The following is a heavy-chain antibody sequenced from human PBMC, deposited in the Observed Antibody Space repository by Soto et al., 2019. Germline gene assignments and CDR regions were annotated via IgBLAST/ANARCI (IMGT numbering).Heavy chain of an antibody. Sequence: PGGSLRLSCSASGFIFSTFAMSWVRQAPRGGLEKVSSITFTDATYYADSLKGRFTVSRDSYKSTLYLQMYSLRAEDTAIYYCAQDFYFAYWGQGALVTVSS. J-gene: IGHJ4*02. CDR2: ITFTDAT. CDR3: AQDFYFAY. CDR1: GFIFSTFA. V-gene: IGHV3-23*01.